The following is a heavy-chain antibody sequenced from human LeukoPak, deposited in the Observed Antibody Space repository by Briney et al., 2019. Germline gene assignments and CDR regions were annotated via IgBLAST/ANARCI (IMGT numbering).Heavy chain of an antibody. Sequence: GASVKVSCKASGYTFTGYYMHWVRQAPGQGLEWMGWINPNSGGTNYAQKFQGRVTMTRDTSISTAYMELSRLRSDDTAVYYCARDAGGYCSSTSCYATFWGQGTLVTVSS. D-gene: IGHD2-2*01. CDR2: INPNSGGT. V-gene: IGHV1-2*02. CDR3: ARDAGGYCSSTSCYATF. CDR1: GYTFTGYY. J-gene: IGHJ4*02.